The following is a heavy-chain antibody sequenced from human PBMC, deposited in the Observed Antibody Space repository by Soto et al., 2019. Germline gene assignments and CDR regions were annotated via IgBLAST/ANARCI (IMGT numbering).Heavy chain of an antibody. D-gene: IGHD2-2*01. J-gene: IGHJ6*02. CDR1: SGSISSTSYY. V-gene: IGHV4-39*01. Sequence: PSETLSLTCTVSSGSISSTSYYWAWIRQPPGKGLEWIGAIYYDGTTYYTESLKSRVSISVDTSKNQFSLKLNSVTAADTALYFTARQGTNNKIVVVKHYAADFWGAGTAVTVS. CDR2: IYYDGTT. CDR3: ARQGTNNKIVVVKHYAADF.